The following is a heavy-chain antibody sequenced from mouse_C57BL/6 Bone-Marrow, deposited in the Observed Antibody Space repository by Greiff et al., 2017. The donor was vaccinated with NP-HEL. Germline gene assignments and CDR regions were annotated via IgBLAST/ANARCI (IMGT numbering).Heavy chain of an antibody. J-gene: IGHJ4*01. D-gene: IGHD2-14*01. CDR1: GFTFSSYA. V-gene: IGHV5-9-1*02. Sequence: EVQRVESGEGLVKPGGSLKLSCAASGFTFSSYAMSWVRQTPETRLEWVAYISSGGDYIYYADTVKGRFTISRDNARNTLYLQMSSLKSEDTAMYYCTKARGAIGGDYSYAMDYWGQGTSVTVSS. CDR2: ISSGGDYI. CDR3: TKARGAIGGDYSYAMDY.